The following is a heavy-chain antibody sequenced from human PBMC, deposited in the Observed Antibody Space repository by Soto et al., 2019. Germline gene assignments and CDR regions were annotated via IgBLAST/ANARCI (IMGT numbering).Heavy chain of an antibody. CDR2: IYPGDSDT. V-gene: IGHV5-51*01. J-gene: IGHJ6*02. CDR3: AGGGVRGVITRTRDYYGMDV. D-gene: IGHD3-10*01. CDR1: GYKVSTWHNFTSYW. Sequence: HGESLKISCMGSGYKVSTWHNFTSYWIAWVRQMPGEGLEWMGIIYPGDSDTRYSPSFQGQVTISADKSISTAYLQWSSLKASDTAMYYCAGGGVRGVITRTRDYYGMDVWGQGTTVTVSS.